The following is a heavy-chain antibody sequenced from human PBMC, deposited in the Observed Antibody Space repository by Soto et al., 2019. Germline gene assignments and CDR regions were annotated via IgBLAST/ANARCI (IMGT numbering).Heavy chain of an antibody. D-gene: IGHD1-26*01. CDR2: IWYDGSNK. CDR3: ARVDVVGATGSHFDY. V-gene: IGHV3-33*01. Sequence: GGSLRLSCAASGFTFSSYGMHWVRQAPGKGLEWVAVIWYDGSNKYYADSVKGRFTISRDNSKNTLYLQMNSLRAEDTAVYYCARVDVVGATGSHFDYWGQGTLVTVSS. J-gene: IGHJ4*02. CDR1: GFTFSSYG.